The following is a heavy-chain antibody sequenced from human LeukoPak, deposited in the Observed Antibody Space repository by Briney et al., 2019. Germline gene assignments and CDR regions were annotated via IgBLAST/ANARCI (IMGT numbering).Heavy chain of an antibody. J-gene: IGHJ6*04. Sequence: NPSETLSLTCTVSGDSLSGYYWGWIRQPPGKGLECVGYIHSSDGTAHNPSLKSRLTISIDTSKNQFSLTLSSVTAADTAVYYCAKHVYGKGMYVWGKGTMVTVSS. D-gene: IGHD4-17*01. CDR1: GDSLSGYY. V-gene: IGHV4-59*08. CDR3: AKHVYGKGMYV. CDR2: IHSSDGT.